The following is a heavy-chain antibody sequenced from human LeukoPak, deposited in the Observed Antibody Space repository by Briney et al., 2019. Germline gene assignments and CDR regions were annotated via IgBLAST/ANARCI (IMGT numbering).Heavy chain of an antibody. CDR3: ARDTQLRYFDWIDY. J-gene: IGHJ4*02. CDR1: GFNFSSYG. Sequence: GGSLRLSCAASGFNFSSYGMHWVRQAPGKGLEWVAVIWYDGSNKYYADSVKGRFTISRDNSKNTLYLQMNSLRAEDTAVYYCARDTQLRYFDWIDYWGQGTLVTVSS. V-gene: IGHV3-33*01. D-gene: IGHD3-9*01. CDR2: IWYDGSNK.